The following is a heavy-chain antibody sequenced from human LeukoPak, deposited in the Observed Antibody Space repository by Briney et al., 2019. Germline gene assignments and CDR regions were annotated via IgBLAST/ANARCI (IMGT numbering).Heavy chain of an antibody. CDR3: ARAPSH. D-gene: IGHD6-6*01. CDR2: IYYSGST. J-gene: IGHJ4*02. CDR1: GGSISSYY. Sequence: SETLSLTCTVSGGSISSYYWSWIRQPPGKGLEWIGYIYYSGSTYYNPSLKSRVTISVDTSKNQFSLKLSSVTAADTAVYYCARAPSHWGQGTLVTVSS. V-gene: IGHV4-59*08.